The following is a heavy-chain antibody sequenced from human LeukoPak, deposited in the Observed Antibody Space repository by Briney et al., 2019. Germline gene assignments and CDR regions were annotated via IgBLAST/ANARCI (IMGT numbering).Heavy chain of an antibody. CDR3: ARASPGGYSYGYYQLAPVDY. V-gene: IGHV4-39*01. Sequence: SETLSLTCTVSGGSISSSTSYWGWIRQPPGKGLEWIGSIYYSGSTYYNPSLKSRVIISVDTSKNQFSLKLSSVTAADTAVYYCARASPGGYSYGYYQLAPVDYWGQGTLVTVSS. CDR2: IYYSGST. J-gene: IGHJ4*02. D-gene: IGHD5-18*01. CDR1: GGSISSSTSY.